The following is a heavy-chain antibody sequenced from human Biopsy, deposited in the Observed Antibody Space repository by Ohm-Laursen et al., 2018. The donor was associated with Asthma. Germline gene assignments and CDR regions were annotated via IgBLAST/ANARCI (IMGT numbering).Heavy chain of an antibody. Sequence: GTLSLTWTVSGDSISSYHWSWIRQPPGKGLEWIGYVFYGGATNYSPSLKSRVTISVDTSKNQFFLRLSSVTAADTAVYYCARGVVYGGDSYAEYFQHWGQGTLVTVSS. V-gene: IGHV4-59*01. CDR3: ARGVVYGGDSYAEYFQH. CDR1: GDSISSYH. CDR2: VFYGGAT. D-gene: IGHD4-23*01. J-gene: IGHJ1*01.